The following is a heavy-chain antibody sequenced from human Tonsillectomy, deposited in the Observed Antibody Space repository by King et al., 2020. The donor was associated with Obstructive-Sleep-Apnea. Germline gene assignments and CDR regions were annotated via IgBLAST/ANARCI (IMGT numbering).Heavy chain of an antibody. CDR3: ARLAEMATVVDY. V-gene: IGHV4-59*08. D-gene: IGHD5-24*01. J-gene: IGHJ4*02. CDR2: IYYSGST. CDR1: GGSISSYY. Sequence: LQLQESGPGLVKPSETLSLTCTVSGGSISSYYWTWIRQPPGKGLEWIGYIYYSGSTNYNPSLKSRVTITVDTSKNQFSLKLSSVTAADTAVYYCARLAEMATVVDYWGQGTLVTVSS.